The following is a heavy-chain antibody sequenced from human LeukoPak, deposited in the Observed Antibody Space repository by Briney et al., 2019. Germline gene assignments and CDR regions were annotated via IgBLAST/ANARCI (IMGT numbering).Heavy chain of an antibody. V-gene: IGHV1-69*13. J-gene: IGHJ2*01. CDR1: GGTFSSYA. D-gene: IGHD1-14*01. CDR3: ATMAEITKKALSWYFDL. Sequence: GASVKVSCKASGGTFSSYAISWVRQAPGQGPEWMGGIIPIFGTANYAQKFQGRVTITADESTSTAYMELSSLRSEDTAVYYCATMAEITKKALSWYFDLWGRGTLVTVSS. CDR2: IIPIFGTA.